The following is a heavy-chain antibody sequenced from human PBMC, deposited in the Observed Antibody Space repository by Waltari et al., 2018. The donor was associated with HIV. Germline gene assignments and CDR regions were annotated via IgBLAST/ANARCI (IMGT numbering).Heavy chain of an antibody. Sequence: EVQLVESGGGLVQPGGSLRLPCAASGFPFSSSWMHWVRQAPGKGLVWVSRINSDGSSTSYADSVKGRFTISRDNAKNTLYLQMNSLRAEDTAVYYCARGGGLLGAFDIWGQGTMVTVSS. CDR2: INSDGSST. V-gene: IGHV3-74*01. J-gene: IGHJ3*02. CDR3: ARGGGLLGAFDI. D-gene: IGHD2-15*01. CDR1: GFPFSSSW.